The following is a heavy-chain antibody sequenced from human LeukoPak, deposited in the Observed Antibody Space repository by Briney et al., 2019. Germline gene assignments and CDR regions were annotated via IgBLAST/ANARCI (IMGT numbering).Heavy chain of an antibody. V-gene: IGHV3-15*01. Sequence: TAGGSLRLSCAASGFTFSNAWMGWVRQAPGKGLEWVGRIKSKTDGGTTDYAAPVKGRFTISRDDSKNTLYLQMNSLKTEDTAVYYCTAVRITIFGVVINRPGYWGQGTLVTVSS. D-gene: IGHD3-3*01. CDR1: GFTFSNAW. CDR3: TAVRITIFGVVINRPGY. CDR2: IKSKTDGGTT. J-gene: IGHJ4*02.